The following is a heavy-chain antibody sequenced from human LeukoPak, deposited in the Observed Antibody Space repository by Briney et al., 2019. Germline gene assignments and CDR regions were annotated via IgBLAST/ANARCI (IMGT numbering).Heavy chain of an antibody. CDR1: GFTFSSYW. D-gene: IGHD2-21*02. CDR3: ARDLAYCGGDCYSPLDYYYYYMDV. Sequence: PGGSLRLSCAASGFTFSSYWMHWVRPALRKGLVWVSRINSDGSSTNYADSVRGRFTISRDNAKYTLYLQMNSLRAEDTAVYYCARDLAYCGGDCYSPLDYYYYYMDVWGKGTTVTVSS. V-gene: IGHV3-74*01. CDR2: INSDGSST. J-gene: IGHJ6*03.